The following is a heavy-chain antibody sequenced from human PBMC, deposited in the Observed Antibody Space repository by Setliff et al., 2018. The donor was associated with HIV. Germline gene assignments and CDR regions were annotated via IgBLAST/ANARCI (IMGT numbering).Heavy chain of an antibody. V-gene: IGHV3-48*04. CDR2: IRSSSSTI. CDR1: GFTFSSYS. J-gene: IGHJ4*02. CDR3: ARDYNYIFDS. Sequence: GGSLRLSCAASGFTFSSYSMNWVRQAPGKGLEWVSYIRSSSSTIYYADSVKGRFTISRDNAKNSLYLEMNSLRAEDTAIYYCARDYNYIFDSWGQGVLVTVSS. D-gene: IGHD3-22*01.